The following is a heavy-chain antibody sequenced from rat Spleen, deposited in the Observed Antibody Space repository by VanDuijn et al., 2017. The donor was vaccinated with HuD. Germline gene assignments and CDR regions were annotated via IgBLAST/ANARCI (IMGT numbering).Heavy chain of an antibody. J-gene: IGHJ3*01. Sequence: EVQLVESGGGLVQPGRSLKLSCVASGFTFNNYWMTWIRQAPGKGLEWVASITNASGSTYSPDSMKGRFTISRDNAKSTLYLQMNSLRSEDTAIYYCTRRSGSNWFAYWGQGTLVTVSS. CDR2: ITNASGST. V-gene: IGHV5-31*01. D-gene: IGHD4-1*01. CDR1: GFTFNNYW. CDR3: TRRSGSNWFAY.